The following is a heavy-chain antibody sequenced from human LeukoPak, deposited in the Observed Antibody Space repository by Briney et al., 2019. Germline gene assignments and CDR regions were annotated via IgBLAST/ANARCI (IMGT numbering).Heavy chain of an antibody. V-gene: IGHV4-39*07. Sequence: SETLSLTCTVSGGPISSNSYYWGWIRQPPGKGLEWIGSIYYSGSTYYNPSLKSRVTISVDTSKNQLSLKLTSVTAADTAMYYCARDLRYTGSPRPDAFDIWGQGTTVTVSS. CDR3: ARDLRYTGSPRPDAFDI. D-gene: IGHD1-26*01. CDR2: IYYSGST. CDR1: GGPISSNSYY. J-gene: IGHJ3*02.